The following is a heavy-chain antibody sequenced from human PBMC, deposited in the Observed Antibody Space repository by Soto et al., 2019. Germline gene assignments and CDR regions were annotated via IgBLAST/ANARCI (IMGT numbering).Heavy chain of an antibody. CDR1: GYSFTSYW. CDR2: IYPGDSDT. J-gene: IGHJ4*02. D-gene: IGHD5-18*01. Sequence: GESMKLSCKGSGYSFTSYWIGWVRQMPGKGLEWMGIIYPGDSDTRYSPSFQGQVTISADKSISTAYLQWSSLKASDTAMYYCARRPSYGYRAIDYWGQGTLVTVSS. CDR3: ARRPSYGYRAIDY. V-gene: IGHV5-51*01.